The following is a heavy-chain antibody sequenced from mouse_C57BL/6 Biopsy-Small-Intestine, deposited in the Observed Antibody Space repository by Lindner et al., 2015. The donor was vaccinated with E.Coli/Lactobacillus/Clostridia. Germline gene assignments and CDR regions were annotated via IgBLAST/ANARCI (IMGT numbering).Heavy chain of an antibody. Sequence: VQLQESGGGLVKPGGSLKLSCAASGFTFSGYGMHWVRQAPEKGLEWVAYISSGSNTIYHADTVKGRFTISRDNAKNTLFLHMTSLRSEDTAMYYCARPYYYAMDYWGQGTSVTVSS. CDR3: ARPYYYAMDY. CDR1: GFTFSGYG. CDR2: ISSGSNTI. V-gene: IGHV5-17*01. J-gene: IGHJ4*01.